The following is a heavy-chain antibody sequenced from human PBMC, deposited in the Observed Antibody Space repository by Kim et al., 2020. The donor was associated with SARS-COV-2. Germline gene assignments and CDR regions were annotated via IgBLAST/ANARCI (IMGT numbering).Heavy chain of an antibody. V-gene: IGHV3-49*04. CDR1: GFTFGDYA. Sequence: GGSLRLSCTASGFTFGDYAMSWVRQAPGKGLEWVGFIRSKAYGGTTEYAASVKGRFTISRDDSKSIAYLQMNSLKTEDTAVYYCTRVSPVITIFGVVVERLWDYWGQGTLVTVSS. CDR2: IRSKAYGGTT. J-gene: IGHJ4*02. CDR3: TRVSPVITIFGVVVERLWDY. D-gene: IGHD3-3*01.